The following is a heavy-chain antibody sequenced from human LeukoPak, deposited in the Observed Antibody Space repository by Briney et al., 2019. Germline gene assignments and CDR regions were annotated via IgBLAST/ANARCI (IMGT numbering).Heavy chain of an antibody. V-gene: IGHV3-7*01. D-gene: IGHD3-3*01. J-gene: IGHJ4*02. CDR3: TRLAVTTYYSDY. CDR2: IKQDESEK. CDR1: GFTLSSYW. Sequence: PGGSLRLSCAASGFTLSSYWMSWVRQAPGKGLEWVAKIKQDESEKYYVDSVKGRFTISRDNAKNSLYLQMNSLRAEDTAVYYCTRLAVTTYYSDYWGQGTLVTVSS.